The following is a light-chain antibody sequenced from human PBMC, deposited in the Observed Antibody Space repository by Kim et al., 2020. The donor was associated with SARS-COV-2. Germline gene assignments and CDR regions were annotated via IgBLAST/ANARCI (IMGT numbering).Light chain of an antibody. CDR3: QQYYTTPHT. V-gene: IGKV4-1*01. CDR1: QSVLSSSNNKNC. Sequence: DIVMTQSPDSLAVSLGERATINCKSSQSVLSSSNNKNCLAWYQQKPGQPPTLLIYWASTRESGVPDRFSGSGSGTDFTLTISSLQAEDVAVYYCQQYYTTPHTFGQGTKLEI. CDR2: WAS. J-gene: IGKJ2*01.